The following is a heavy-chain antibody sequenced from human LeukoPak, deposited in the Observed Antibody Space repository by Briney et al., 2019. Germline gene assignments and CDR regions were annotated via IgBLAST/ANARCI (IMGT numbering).Heavy chain of an antibody. D-gene: IGHD6-13*01. J-gene: IGHJ4*02. CDR3: TRVLSDSSSAKFDY. CDR1: GFTFSGSA. CDR2: IRSKANSYAT. Sequence: GGSLKLSCAASGFTFSGSAMHWVRQASGKGLEWVGRIRSKANSYATAYAASVKGRFTISRDDSKNTAYLQMNSLRTEDTAVYYCTRVLSDSSSAKFDYWGQGTLVTVSS. V-gene: IGHV3-73*01.